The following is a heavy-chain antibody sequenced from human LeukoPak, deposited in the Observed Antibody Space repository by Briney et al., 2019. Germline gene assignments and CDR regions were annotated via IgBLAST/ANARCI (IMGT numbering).Heavy chain of an antibody. V-gene: IGHV4-4*07. D-gene: IGHD6-6*01. J-gene: IGHJ5*02. Sequence: SKTLSLTCTVSGGSISSYYWSWIRQPAGKGLEWIGRIYTSGSTNYNPSLKSRVTISLDKSKNQFSLKLSSVTAADTAVYYCARDGGSSSSGDWFDPWGQGTLVIVSS. CDR1: GGSISSYY. CDR2: IYTSGST. CDR3: ARDGGSSSSGDWFDP.